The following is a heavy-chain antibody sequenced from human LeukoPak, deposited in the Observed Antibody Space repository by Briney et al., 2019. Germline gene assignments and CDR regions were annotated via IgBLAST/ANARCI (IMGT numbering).Heavy chain of an antibody. Sequence: SVTVSCKASGSTFSSYAISWVRQAPGQGLEWMGGIIPIFGTANYAQKFQGRVTITADESTSTAYMELSSLRSEDTAVYYCARRRPPYCSGGSCYFDYWGQGTLVTVSS. J-gene: IGHJ4*02. CDR1: GSTFSSYA. V-gene: IGHV1-69*13. CDR3: ARRRPPYCSGGSCYFDY. D-gene: IGHD2-15*01. CDR2: IIPIFGTA.